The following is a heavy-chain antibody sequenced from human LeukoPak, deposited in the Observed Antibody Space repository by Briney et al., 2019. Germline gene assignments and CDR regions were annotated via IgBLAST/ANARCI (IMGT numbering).Heavy chain of an antibody. CDR3: ARTTYLGAGTPYYFDY. CDR2: IYHSGST. D-gene: IGHD2/OR15-2a*01. Sequence: SQTLSLTSAVSGGSISSGGYSWSWIRQPPGKGLEWIGYIYHSGSTYYNPSLKSRVTISVDRSKNQFSLKLSSVTAADTAVYYCARTTYLGAGTPYYFDYWGQGTLVTVSS. CDR1: GGSISSGGYS. J-gene: IGHJ4*02. V-gene: IGHV4-30-2*01.